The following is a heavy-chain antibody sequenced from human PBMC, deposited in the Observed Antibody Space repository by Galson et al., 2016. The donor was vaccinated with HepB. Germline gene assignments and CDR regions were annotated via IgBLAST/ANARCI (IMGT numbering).Heavy chain of an antibody. J-gene: IGHJ6*02. CDR3: ARGRDNYAIWSGQRYYYGMDV. Sequence: SLRLSCAATGFTVSTHWMHWVRQAPRKGLVWVSRINGEGGTTNYAASVKDRFTIPKDNTTNSLYQQMNSLRAEYTAVYYCARGRDNYAIWSGQRYYYGMDVWGQGTTVSVSS. D-gene: IGHD3-3*01. CDR1: GFTVSTHW. CDR2: INGEGGTT. V-gene: IGHV3-74*01.